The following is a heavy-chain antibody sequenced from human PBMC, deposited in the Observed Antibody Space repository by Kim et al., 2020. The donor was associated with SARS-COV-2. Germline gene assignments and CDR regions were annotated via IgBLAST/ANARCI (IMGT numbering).Heavy chain of an antibody. CDR1: GGSFSGYY. CDR2: INHSGST. Sequence: SETLSLTCAVYGGSFSGYYWSWIRQPPGKGLEWIGEINHSGSTNYNPSLKSRVTISVDTSKNQFSLKLSSVTAADTAVYYCARGSLRVFGSGGFDYWGQG. CDR3: ARGSLRVFGSGGFDY. D-gene: IGHD3-10*01. J-gene: IGHJ4*02. V-gene: IGHV4-34*01.